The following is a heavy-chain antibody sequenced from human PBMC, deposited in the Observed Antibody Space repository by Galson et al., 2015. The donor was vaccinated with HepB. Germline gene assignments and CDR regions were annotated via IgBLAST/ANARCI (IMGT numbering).Heavy chain of an antibody. D-gene: IGHD3-10*01. Sequence: SLRLSCAASGFTFTTYAISWVRQAPGKGLEWVSAISGSDGRAYYADSVKGRFTVSIDNSKNTLYLQMNSLRAEDTAVYYCAKDRPTPYYYLTYFDHWGQGTLVTVSS. CDR1: GFTFTTYA. V-gene: IGHV3-23*01. J-gene: IGHJ4*02. CDR3: AKDRPTPYYYLTYFDH. CDR2: ISGSDGRA.